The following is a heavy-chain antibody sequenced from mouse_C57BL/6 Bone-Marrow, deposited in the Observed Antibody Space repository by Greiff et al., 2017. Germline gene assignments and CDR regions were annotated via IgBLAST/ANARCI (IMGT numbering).Heavy chain of an antibody. CDR1: GYTFTSYW. J-gene: IGHJ3*01. D-gene: IGHD2-3*01. CDR3: ARWGWLLRGGFAY. CDR2: IDPSDSYT. Sequence: QVQLQQPGAELVRPGTSVKLSCKASGYTFTSYWMHWVKQRPGQGLEWIGVIDPSDSYTNYNQKFKGKATLTVDTSSSTAYMQLSSLTSEDSAVYYCARWGWLLRGGFAYWGQGTLVTVPA. V-gene: IGHV1-59*01.